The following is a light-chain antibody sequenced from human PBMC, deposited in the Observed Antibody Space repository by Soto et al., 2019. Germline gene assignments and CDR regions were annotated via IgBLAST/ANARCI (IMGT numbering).Light chain of an antibody. V-gene: IGKV1-27*01. CDR2: SAS. J-gene: IGKJ5*01. Sequence: DIQMPQSPSTLSGSVGDRVTITCRASQTITNFLAWYQQKPGKVPRLLIYSASTLQSGVPSRFSGSGSGTDFTLTISSLQPEDGATYYCQQLNSYPPYFGQGTRLEIK. CDR1: QTITNF. CDR3: QQLNSYPPY.